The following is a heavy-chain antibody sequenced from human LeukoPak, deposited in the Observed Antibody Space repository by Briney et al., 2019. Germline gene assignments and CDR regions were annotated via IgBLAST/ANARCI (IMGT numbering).Heavy chain of an antibody. Sequence: PGGSLRLSCAASGFTFSSYGMHWVRQAPGKGLEWVAVISYDGSNKYYADSVKGRFTISKDNSKNTLYLQMNSLRAEDTAVYYCAKAHSLVVTLSGVDYWGQGTLVTVSS. J-gene: IGHJ4*02. D-gene: IGHD3-22*01. CDR3: AKAHSLVVTLSGVDY. V-gene: IGHV3-30*18. CDR1: GFTFSSYG. CDR2: ISYDGSNK.